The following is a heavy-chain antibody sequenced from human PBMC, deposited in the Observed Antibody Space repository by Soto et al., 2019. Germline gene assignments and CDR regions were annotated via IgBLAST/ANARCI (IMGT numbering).Heavy chain of an antibody. D-gene: IGHD6-13*01. CDR2: IYYNGRT. J-gene: IGHJ4*02. CDR1: GGSISSKY. CDR3: ARLRWATIAEAGSFDY. V-gene: IGHV4-59*08. Sequence: QVQLQESGPGLVKPSETLSLTCTVSGGSISSKYWSWIRQPPGKGLEWIGCIYYNGRTNYKPSLKSRVTISVDTSRNQFSLKLNSVTAADTAVYYCARLRWATIAEAGSFDYWGQGILVTVSS.